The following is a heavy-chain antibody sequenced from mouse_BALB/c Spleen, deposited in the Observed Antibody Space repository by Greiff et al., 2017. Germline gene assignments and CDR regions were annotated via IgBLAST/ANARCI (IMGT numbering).Heavy chain of an antibody. CDR1: GFTFSSYA. V-gene: IGHV5-9-3*01. D-gene: IGHD2-4*01. J-gene: IGHJ2*01. CDR2: ISSGGSYT. Sequence: EVKLVESGGGLVKPGGSLKLSCAASGFTFSSYAMSWVRQTPEKRLEWVATISSGGSYTYYPDSVKGRFTISRDNAKNTLYLQMSSLRSEDTAMYYCARGDYDDGDFDYWGQGTTLTVSS. CDR3: ARGDYDDGDFDY.